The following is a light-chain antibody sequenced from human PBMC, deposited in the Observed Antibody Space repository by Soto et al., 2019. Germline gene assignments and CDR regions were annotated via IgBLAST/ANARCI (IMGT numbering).Light chain of an antibody. CDR1: QSVSSSY. CDR3: QQLNTYPLT. V-gene: IGKV3-20*01. Sequence: EIVLTQSPGTLSLSPGERATLSCRASQSVSSSYLAWYQQKPGQAPRLLIYGASSRATDIPDRFSGSGSGTYFTLTISSLQPEDFATYYCQQLNTYPLTFGQGTKVDIK. J-gene: IGKJ1*01. CDR2: GAS.